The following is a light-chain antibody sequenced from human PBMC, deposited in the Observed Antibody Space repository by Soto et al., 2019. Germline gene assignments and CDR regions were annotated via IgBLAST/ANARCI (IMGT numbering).Light chain of an antibody. V-gene: IGLV1-47*02. J-gene: IGLJ1*01. CDR1: SSNIGSNY. CDR2: SNS. CDR3: AAWDDSLSVYV. Sequence: QAVVTQPPSTSGTPGQRVTISCSGSSSNIGSNYVYWYQHLPGTAPKLLIYSNSQRPSGVPDRFSGSKSGTSASLAISGLRSEDEADYYCAAWDDSLSVYVFGTGTKLTVL.